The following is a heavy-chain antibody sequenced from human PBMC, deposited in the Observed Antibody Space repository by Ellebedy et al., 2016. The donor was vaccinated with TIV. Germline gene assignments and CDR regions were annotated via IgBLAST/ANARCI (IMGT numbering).Heavy chain of an antibody. J-gene: IGHJ4*02. D-gene: IGHD1-26*01. CDR2: ISGSGDRT. Sequence: GESLKISXAASGFTFSSYAMSWVRQAPGTGLEWVSAISGSGDRTHYAESVKGRITISRDNSKHTLYLQMNSLRVEDTALYYCAWGRRAPGSLGSESVGYWGQGTLVTVSS. CDR1: GFTFSSYA. CDR3: AWGRRAPGSLGSESVGY. V-gene: IGHV3-23*01.